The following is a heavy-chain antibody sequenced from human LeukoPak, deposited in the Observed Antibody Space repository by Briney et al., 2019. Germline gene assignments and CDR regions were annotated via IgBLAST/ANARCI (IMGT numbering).Heavy chain of an antibody. CDR3: ARDVEGSTPQLDY. Sequence: PGGSLRLSCAASGFTFSNYWMSWVRQAPGKGLEWVANIKKDGSEKKYVDSVKGRFTISRDNSKNTLYLQMNSLRVEDTAVYYCARDVEGSTPQLDYWGQGTLVTVSS. CDR2: IKKDGSEK. V-gene: IGHV3-7*01. J-gene: IGHJ4*02. D-gene: IGHD3-10*01. CDR1: GFTFSNYW.